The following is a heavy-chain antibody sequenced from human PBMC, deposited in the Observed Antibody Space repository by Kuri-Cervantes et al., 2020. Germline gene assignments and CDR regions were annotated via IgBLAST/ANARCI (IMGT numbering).Heavy chain of an antibody. V-gene: IGHV1-8*01. CDR1: GYTFTSYD. Sequence: ASVKVSCKASGYTFTSYDINWVRQATGQGLEWMGWMNPNSGNTGYVQKFQGRVTMTRDTSTSTVYMELGSLRSEDTAVYYCARGHNIVVVPAAIPFDYWGQGTLVTVSS. D-gene: IGHD2-2*01. J-gene: IGHJ4*02. CDR2: MNPNSGNT. CDR3: ARGHNIVVVPAAIPFDY.